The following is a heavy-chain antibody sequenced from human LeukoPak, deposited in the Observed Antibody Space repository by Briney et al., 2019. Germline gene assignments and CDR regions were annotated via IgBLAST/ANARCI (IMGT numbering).Heavy chain of an antibody. V-gene: IGHV3-23*01. CDR3: AKGPFAVITLPYFDY. J-gene: IGHJ4*02. D-gene: IGHD3-22*01. CDR2: ISGSGGST. CDR1: GFTFSSYA. Sequence: GGSLRLSCAASGFTFSSYAMSWVRQAPGKGLEWVSAISGSGGSTYYADSVKGRFTISRDNSKNTLYLQMNSLRAEDTAVYYCAKGPFAVITLPYFDYWGQGTLVTVSS.